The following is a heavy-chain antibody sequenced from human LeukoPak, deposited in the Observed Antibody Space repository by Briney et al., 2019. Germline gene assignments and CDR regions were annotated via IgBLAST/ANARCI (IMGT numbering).Heavy chain of an antibody. CDR2: INPNSGGT. Sequence: ASVRVSCKASGYTFTGYYLHWVRQAPGQGLEWMGWINPNSGGTNYAPKLQGRVTMTRDTSISTAFMDLSRLTSDDTALYYCARVYSGSYGCDYWGQGTLVTVSS. J-gene: IGHJ4*02. D-gene: IGHD1-26*01. CDR1: GYTFTGYY. CDR3: ARVYSGSYGCDY. V-gene: IGHV1-2*02.